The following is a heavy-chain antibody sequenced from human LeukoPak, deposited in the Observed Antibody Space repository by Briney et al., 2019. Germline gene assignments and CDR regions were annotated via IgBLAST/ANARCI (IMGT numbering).Heavy chain of an antibody. CDR2: ISYDGSNK. CDR1: GFTFSSYA. CDR3: AREVNLYYYDSSGFGY. D-gene: IGHD3-22*01. J-gene: IGHJ4*02. Sequence: GESLRLSCAASGFTFSSYAMHWVRQAPGKGLEWVAVISYDGSNKYYADSVKGRFTISRDNSKNTLYLQMNSLRAEDTAVYYCAREVNLYYYDSSGFGYWGQGTLVTVSS. V-gene: IGHV3-30-3*01.